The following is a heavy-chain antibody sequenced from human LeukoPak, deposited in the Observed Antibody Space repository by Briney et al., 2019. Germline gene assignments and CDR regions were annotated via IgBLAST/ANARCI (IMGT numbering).Heavy chain of an antibody. CDR2: IYYSGST. CDR3: ASFDCSGGSCHNRYYYYMDV. CDR1: GGSISSYY. Sequence: SETLSLTCTVSGGSISSYYWSWIRQPPGKGLEWIGYIYYSGSTNYNPSLKSRVTISVDTSKNQFSLKLSSVTAADTAVYYCASFDCSGGSCHNRYYYYMDVWGKGTTVTVSS. J-gene: IGHJ6*03. D-gene: IGHD2-15*01. V-gene: IGHV4-59*01.